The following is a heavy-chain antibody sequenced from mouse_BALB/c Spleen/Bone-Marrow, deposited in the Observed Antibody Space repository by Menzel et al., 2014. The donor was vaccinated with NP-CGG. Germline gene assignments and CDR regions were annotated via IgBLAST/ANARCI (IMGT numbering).Heavy chain of an antibody. Sequence: VQLQQSGAELARPGASVKLSCKASGYTFTSYWMQWVKQRPGQGLEWIGAIYPGDGDTRYTQKFRGKATLTADKSSNTAYMQFSSLTSEDSAVYFCASPYGNYDAMDCWGQRTSVTVSS. CDR1: GYTFTSYW. CDR3: ASPYGNYDAMDC. CDR2: IYPGDGDT. V-gene: IGHV1-87*01. D-gene: IGHD2-1*01. J-gene: IGHJ4*01.